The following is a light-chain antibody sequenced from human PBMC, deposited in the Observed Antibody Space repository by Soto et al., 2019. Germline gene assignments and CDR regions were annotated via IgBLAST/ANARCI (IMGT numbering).Light chain of an antibody. CDR2: ETS. CDR3: QQYGSSSMYT. Sequence: EIVLTQSPGTLSLSPGERATLSCRASQSVSSSYFAWYQQKPGQAPRLLIYETSNRATGIPDRFSGSGSGADFTLTISRLEPEDFAVYYCQQYGSSSMYTFGQGTKLEIK. CDR1: QSVSSSY. V-gene: IGKV3-20*01. J-gene: IGKJ2*01.